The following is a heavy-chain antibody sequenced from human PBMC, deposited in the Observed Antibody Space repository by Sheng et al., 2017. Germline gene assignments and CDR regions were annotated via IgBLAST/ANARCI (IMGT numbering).Heavy chain of an antibody. Sequence: EVQLLESGGGLVQPGGSLRLSCAASGFTFSSYAMSWVRQAPGKGLEWVSGISGSGGSTYYADSVKGRFIISRDNSKNTLYLQMNSLRAEDTAVYYCAKDGTHYVDTAADYWGQGTLVTVSS. CDR3: AKDGTHYVDTAADY. D-gene: IGHD5-18*01. CDR2: ISGSGGST. J-gene: IGHJ4*02. V-gene: IGHV3-23*01. CDR1: GFTFSSYA.